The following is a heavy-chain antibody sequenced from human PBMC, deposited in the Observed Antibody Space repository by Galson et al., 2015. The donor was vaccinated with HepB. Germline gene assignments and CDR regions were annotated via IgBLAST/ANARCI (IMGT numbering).Heavy chain of an antibody. D-gene: IGHD3-3*01. J-gene: IGHJ6*02. CDR1: GGTFSSYA. V-gene: IGHV1-69*13. Sequence: SVKVSCKASGGTFSSYAISWVRQAPGQGLEWMGGIIPIFGTANYAQKFQGRVTITADESTSTAYMELSSLRSEDTAVYYCARENLLEWLPHYGMDVWGQGTTVTVSS. CDR3: ARENLLEWLPHYGMDV. CDR2: IIPIFGTA.